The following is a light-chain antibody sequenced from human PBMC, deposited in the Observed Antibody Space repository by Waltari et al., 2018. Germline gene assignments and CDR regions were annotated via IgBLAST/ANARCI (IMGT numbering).Light chain of an antibody. V-gene: IGKV1-39*01. Sequence: LSASVGDRVTITCRASQSISSYLNWYQQKPGKAPKLLIYAASSLQSGVPSRFSGSGSGTDFTLTISSLQPEDFATYYCQQSYSTPPYTFGQGTKLEIK. CDR2: AAS. CDR3: QQSYSTPPYT. J-gene: IGKJ2*01. CDR1: QSISSY.